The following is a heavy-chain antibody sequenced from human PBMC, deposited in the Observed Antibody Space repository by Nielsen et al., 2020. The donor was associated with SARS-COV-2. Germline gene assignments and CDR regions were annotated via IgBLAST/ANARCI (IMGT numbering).Heavy chain of an antibody. V-gene: IGHV3-48*03. CDR2: ITSSGSTI. D-gene: IGHD6-13*01. CDR1: GFTFSSYE. J-gene: IGHJ4*02. Sequence: GESLKISCAASGFTFSSYEMNWVRQAPGKGLEWVSYITSSGSTIYYADSVKDRFSISRDNAKNSLFLQMNSLRAEDTAIYYCAGGRQQVGRPDYFDYWGQGTLVTVSS. CDR3: AGGRQQVGRPDYFDY.